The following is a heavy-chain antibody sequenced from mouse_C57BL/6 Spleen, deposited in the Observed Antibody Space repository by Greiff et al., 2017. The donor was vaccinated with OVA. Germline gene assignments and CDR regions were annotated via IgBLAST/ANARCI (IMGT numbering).Heavy chain of an antibody. D-gene: IGHD1-1*01. V-gene: IGHV1-50*01. CDR3: ARATVVARDDY. Sequence: VQLQQPGAELVKPGASVKLSCKASGYTFTSYWMQWVKQRPGQGLEWIGEIDPSDSYTNYNQKFKGKATLTVDTSSSTAYMQLSSLTSEDSAVYYCARATVVARDDYWGQGTTLTVSS. CDR2: IDPSDSYT. CDR1: GYTFTSYW. J-gene: IGHJ2*01.